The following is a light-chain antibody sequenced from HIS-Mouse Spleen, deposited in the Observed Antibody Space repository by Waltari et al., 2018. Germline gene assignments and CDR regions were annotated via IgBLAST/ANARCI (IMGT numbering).Light chain of an antibody. CDR1: QGISNY. CDR2: AAS. CDR3: QKYNSAPL. Sequence: DIQMTQSPSSLSASVGDRVTITCRASQGISNYLAWYQQKPGKVLKLLIYAASTLQSGVPSWFSGSGSGTDFTLTISSLQPEDVATYYCQKYNSAPLFGPGTKVDIK. J-gene: IGKJ3*01. V-gene: IGKV1-27*01.